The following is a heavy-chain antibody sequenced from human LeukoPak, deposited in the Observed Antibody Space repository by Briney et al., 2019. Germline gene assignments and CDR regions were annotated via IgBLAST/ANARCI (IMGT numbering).Heavy chain of an antibody. Sequence: ASVKVSCKVSGYTLTELSMHWVRQAPGKGLEWMGGFDPEDGETIYAQKFQGRVTMTEDTSTSTAYMELRSLRSDDTAVYYCARGAYYYDSSGYYYYGMDVWGQGTTVTVSS. CDR1: GYTLTELS. D-gene: IGHD3-22*01. CDR3: ARGAYYYDSSGYYYYGMDV. V-gene: IGHV1-24*01. CDR2: FDPEDGET. J-gene: IGHJ6*02.